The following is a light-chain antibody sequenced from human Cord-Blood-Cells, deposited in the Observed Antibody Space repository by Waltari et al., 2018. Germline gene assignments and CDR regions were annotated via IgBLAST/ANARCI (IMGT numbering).Light chain of an antibody. CDR1: QSISSW. Sequence: DIQMTQSPSTLSASVGDRVTIPCRASQSISSWLARYQQKPGKAPKILIYDASSLESGVPSRFSGSGSGTEFTLTISSLQPDDFATYYCQQYNSYLYTFGQGTKLEIK. CDR3: QQYNSYLYT. J-gene: IGKJ2*01. V-gene: IGKV1-5*01. CDR2: DAS.